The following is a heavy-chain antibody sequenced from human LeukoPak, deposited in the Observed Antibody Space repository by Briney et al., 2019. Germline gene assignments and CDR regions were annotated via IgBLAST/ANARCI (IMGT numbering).Heavy chain of an antibody. CDR2: IKQDGSEQ. CDR1: GFTFSRYW. J-gene: IGHJ4*02. Sequence: GSLRLSCAVSGFTFSRYWMSWVRQAPGKGLEWVANIKQDGSEQYYVDSVKGRFTISRGNAKNSLYLQMNSLRAEDTAVYYCARLGLDGYNLRAFDYWGQGTLVTVSS. D-gene: IGHD5-24*01. V-gene: IGHV3-7*01. CDR3: ARLGLDGYNLRAFDY.